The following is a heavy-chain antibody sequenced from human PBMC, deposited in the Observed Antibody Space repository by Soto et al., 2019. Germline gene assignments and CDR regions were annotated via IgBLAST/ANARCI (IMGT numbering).Heavy chain of an antibody. CDR3: ARDYYSGNWGNVYYYAMDV. CDR2: IIPIFGTA. D-gene: IGHD6-13*01. CDR1: GGTFSSYA. J-gene: IGHJ6*02. V-gene: IGHV1-69*13. Sequence: GASVKVSCKASGGTFSSYAISWVRQAPGQGLEWMGGIIPIFGTANYAQKFQGRVTITADESTSTAYMELNSLRAEDTAVYYCARDYYSGNWGNVYYYAMDVWGQGTTVTVSS.